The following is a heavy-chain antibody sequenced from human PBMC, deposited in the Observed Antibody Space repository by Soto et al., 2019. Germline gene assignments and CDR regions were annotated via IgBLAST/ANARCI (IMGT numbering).Heavy chain of an antibody. CDR2: INPNSGGT. D-gene: IGHD3-3*01. CDR1: GYTFTGYY. CDR3: ARRGMYYDFWSGYHTGYGMDV. Sequence: ASVKGYFKASGYTFTGYYMNLVRQAPGQGLEWMGWINPNSGGTNYAQKFQGRVTMTRDTSISTAYMELSRLRSDDTAVYYCARRGMYYDFWSGYHTGYGMDVWGQGTTVTVSS. J-gene: IGHJ6*01. V-gene: IGHV1-2*02.